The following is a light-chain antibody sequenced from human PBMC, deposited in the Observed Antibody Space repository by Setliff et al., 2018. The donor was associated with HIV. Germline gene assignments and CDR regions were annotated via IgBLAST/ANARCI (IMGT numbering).Light chain of an antibody. J-gene: IGLJ1*01. CDR1: INNIGSYNR. Sequence: LAQPPSVSGSPGQSIIISCTGTINNIGSYNRVSWYQQRPGTAPKLIIFEVNKRPSGVSNRFSGSKSGSTASLAISGLQADDEGDYYCCSYAGTDTFVVFGTGTKVTVL. V-gene: IGLV2-23*02. CDR2: EVN. CDR3: CSYAGTDTFVV.